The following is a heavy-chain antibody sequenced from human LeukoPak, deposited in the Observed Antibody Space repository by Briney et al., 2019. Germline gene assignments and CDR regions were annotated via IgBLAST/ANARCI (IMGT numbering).Heavy chain of an antibody. CDR1: GFTFSDYY. Sequence: GGSLRLSCAASGFTFSDYYMNWIRQAPGKGLEWVSYISSGGGTRSYADSVKGRFTISRDNAKNSLYLQMNSLRAEGTAVYYCARDRGRRGITMRSDAFDIWGQGTMVTVSS. V-gene: IGHV3-11*01. CDR2: ISSGGGTR. CDR3: ARDRGRRGITMRSDAFDI. D-gene: IGHD3-22*01. J-gene: IGHJ3*02.